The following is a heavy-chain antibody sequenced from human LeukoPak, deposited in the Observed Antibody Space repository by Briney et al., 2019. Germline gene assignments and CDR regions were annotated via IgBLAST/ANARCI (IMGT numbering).Heavy chain of an antibody. CDR3: ASMRSSGSEVGY. V-gene: IGHV4-59*08. D-gene: IGHD3-22*01. CDR1: GGSISSYY. Sequence: SETLSLTCTASGGSISSYYWSWIRQPPGKGLEWIGYIYYSGSTNYNPSLKSRVTISVDTSKNQFSLKLSSVTAADTAVYYCASMRSSGSEVGYWGQGTLVTVSS. J-gene: IGHJ4*02. CDR2: IYYSGST.